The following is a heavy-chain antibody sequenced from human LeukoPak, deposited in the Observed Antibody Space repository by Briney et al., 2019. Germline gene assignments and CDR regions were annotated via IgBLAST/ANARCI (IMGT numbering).Heavy chain of an antibody. CDR3: ARVALNWFDP. CDR1: GGSVSSGSYY. CDR2: IYYSGST. V-gene: IGHV4-61*01. J-gene: IGHJ5*02. Sequence: PSETLSLTCTVSGGSVSSGSYYWSWIRQPPGKGLEWIGYIYYSGSTNYNPSLKSRVTISVDTSKNQFSLKLSSVTAADTAVYYCARVALNWFDPWSQGTLVTVSS.